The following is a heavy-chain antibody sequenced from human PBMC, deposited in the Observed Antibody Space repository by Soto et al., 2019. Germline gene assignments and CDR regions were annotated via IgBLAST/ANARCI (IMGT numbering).Heavy chain of an antibody. V-gene: IGHV4-59*08. CDR3: ARSPIRACWFDP. J-gene: IGHJ5*02. CDR1: GGSISSYY. Sequence: QVQLQESGPGLVKPSETLSLTCTVSGGSISSYYWSWIRQPPGKGLEWIGYIYYSGSTNYNPSLKSRVTISVDTSKNQFSLKLSSVTAADTAVYYCARSPIRACWFDPWGQETLVTVSS. CDR2: IYYSGST.